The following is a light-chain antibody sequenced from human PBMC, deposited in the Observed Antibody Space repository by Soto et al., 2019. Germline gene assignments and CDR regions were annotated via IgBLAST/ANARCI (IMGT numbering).Light chain of an antibody. V-gene: IGKV3-11*01. CDR3: QQRFNWPRFT. CDR2: DAS. Sequence: EIVLTQSPATLSLSPGERATLSCRASPSVSSYLAWYQQKPGQAPRLLIYDASNSATGIPARFSGGGSGTDFTLTISSLEPEDFAVYYCQQRFNWPRFTFGQGTKLEIK. J-gene: IGKJ2*01. CDR1: PSVSSY.